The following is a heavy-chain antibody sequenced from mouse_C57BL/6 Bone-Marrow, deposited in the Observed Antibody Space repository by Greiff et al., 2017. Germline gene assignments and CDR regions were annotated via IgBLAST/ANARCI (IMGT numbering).Heavy chain of an antibody. CDR1: GYTFTSYG. CDR2: IYPRSGNT. J-gene: IGHJ4*01. D-gene: IGHD1-1*01. V-gene: IGHV1-81*01. CDR3: AREATTVVARYAMDY. Sequence: VKVVESGAELARPGASVKLSCKASGYTFTSYGISWVKQRTGQGLEWIGEIYPRSGNTYYNEKFKGKATLTADKSSSTAYMELRSPTSEDSAVYFCAREATTVVARYAMDYWGQGTSVTVSS.